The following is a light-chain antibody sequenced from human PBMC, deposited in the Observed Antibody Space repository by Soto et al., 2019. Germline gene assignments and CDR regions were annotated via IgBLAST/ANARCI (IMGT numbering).Light chain of an antibody. CDR3: QQDYNYLRT. J-gene: IGKJ1*01. CDR2: AAS. CDR1: QGISSS. Sequence: AIWMTPSPSSLSASAGDRVTITCRASQGISSSLAWYQQKPGKAPTLLIYAASTLQSGVPLRFSGSGSTTDFTHTICCLQSQDFGSYYYQQDYNYLRTVGQGTKVDSK. V-gene: IGKV1-8*01.